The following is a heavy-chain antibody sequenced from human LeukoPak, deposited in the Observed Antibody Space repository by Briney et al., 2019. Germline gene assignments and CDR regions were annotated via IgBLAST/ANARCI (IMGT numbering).Heavy chain of an antibody. J-gene: IGHJ4*02. D-gene: IGHD1-26*01. CDR1: GFTVSSNY. V-gene: IGHV3-66*01. Sequence: PGGSLRLSCAASGFTVSSNYMSWVRQAPGKGLEWVSVIYSGGSTYYADSVKGRFTISRDNSKNTLYLQMNSLRAEDTAVYYCASDYSGSYQGGYFDYWGQGTLVTVSS. CDR2: IYSGGST. CDR3: ASDYSGSYQGGYFDY.